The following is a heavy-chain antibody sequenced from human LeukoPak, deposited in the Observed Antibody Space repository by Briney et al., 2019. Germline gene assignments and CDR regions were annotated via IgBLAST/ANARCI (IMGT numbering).Heavy chain of an antibody. Sequence: PSETLSLTCAVYGGSFSGYYWNWIRQPPGKGLEWIGEINHSGSINYNSSLKSRVTISVDTSKNQFSPKLSSVTAADTAVYYCARHWTYYDYVGGSDRPYYFDYWAQGTLVTVSS. V-gene: IGHV4-34*01. CDR1: GGSFSGYY. J-gene: IGHJ4*02. CDR3: ARHWTYYDYVGGSDRPYYFDY. D-gene: IGHD3-16*02. CDR2: INHSGSI.